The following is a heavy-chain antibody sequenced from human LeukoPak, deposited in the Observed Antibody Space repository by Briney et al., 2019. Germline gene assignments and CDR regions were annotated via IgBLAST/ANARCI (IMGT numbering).Heavy chain of an antibody. J-gene: IGHJ4*02. D-gene: IGHD5-18*01. Sequence: PSETLSLTCTVSGGSISSSSYYWGWIRQPPGKGLEWNGSIYYSGSTYYNPSLKSRVTISVDTSKNQFSLKLSSVTAADTAVYYCATPTGGYSYADTPIDYWGQGTLVTVSS. V-gene: IGHV4-39*01. CDR3: ATPTGGYSYADTPIDY. CDR1: GGSISSSSYY. CDR2: IYYSGST.